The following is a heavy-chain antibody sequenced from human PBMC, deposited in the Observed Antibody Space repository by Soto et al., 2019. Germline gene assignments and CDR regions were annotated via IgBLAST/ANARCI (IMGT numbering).Heavy chain of an antibody. D-gene: IGHD2-15*01. J-gene: IGHJ5*02. CDR3: ARMSVVYGNLRWLDL. Sequence: EVQLVESGGGLVKPGGSLRLSCGATDFTLSSYTIHWFRQAPGKGLEWVAIISFSGSHIDYADSVKGRFTVSRDNAKDSVYLQMNSLRVEDTAVYNCARMSVVYGNLRWLDLWGQGTHVTVSS. CDR1: DFTLSSYT. V-gene: IGHV3-21*01. CDR2: ISFSGSHI.